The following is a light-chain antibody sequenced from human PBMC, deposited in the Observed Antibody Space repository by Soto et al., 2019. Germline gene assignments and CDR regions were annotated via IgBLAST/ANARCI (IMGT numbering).Light chain of an antibody. CDR2: DSS. Sequence: EIELTQSPATLSLSPGETATLSCRSSQNVDKFLAWYQRRPGQPPRLLIFDSSNRATGVPVRFSGSGSGTVFTLTIGSVEPEDSAVYYCQQRKNWPQITFCQGTRLEIK. J-gene: IGKJ5*01. V-gene: IGKV3-11*01. CDR3: QQRKNWPQIT. CDR1: QNVDKF.